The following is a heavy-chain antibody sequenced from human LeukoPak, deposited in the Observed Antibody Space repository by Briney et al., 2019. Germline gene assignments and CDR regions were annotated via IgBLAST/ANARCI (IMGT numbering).Heavy chain of an antibody. Sequence: GGSLRLSCAASGFTFSSYEMNWVRQAPGKGLEWVSYISSSGSTIYYADSVEGRFTISRDNAKNSPYLQMNSLRAEDTAVYYCARFSSGSGGYWGQGTLVTVSS. CDR2: ISSSGSTI. D-gene: IGHD6-19*01. V-gene: IGHV3-48*03. CDR3: ARFSSGSGGY. CDR1: GFTFSSYE. J-gene: IGHJ4*02.